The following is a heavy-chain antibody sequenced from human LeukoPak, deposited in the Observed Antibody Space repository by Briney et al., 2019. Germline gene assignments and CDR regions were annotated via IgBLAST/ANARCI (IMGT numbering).Heavy chain of an antibody. D-gene: IGHD2-2*01. CDR3: ARDRGYCSSTSCYEGGFWFDP. J-gene: IGHJ5*02. V-gene: IGHV1-2*02. Sequence: ASVKVSCKASGYTFTGYYMHWVRQAPGQGLEWMGWINPKSGGTNYAQKFQGRVTMTRDASISTAYMELSRLRSDDTAVYYCARDRGYCSSTSCYEGGFWFDPWGQGTLVTVSS. CDR2: INPKSGGT. CDR1: GYTFTGYY.